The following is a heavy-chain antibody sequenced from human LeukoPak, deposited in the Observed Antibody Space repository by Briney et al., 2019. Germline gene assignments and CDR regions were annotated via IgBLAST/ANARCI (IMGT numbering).Heavy chain of an antibody. D-gene: IGHD3-10*01. CDR3: ARDQSSGSYYRY. V-gene: IGHV1-2*02. CDR1: GYTFTGYY. CDR2: INPNSGGT. J-gene: IGHJ4*02. Sequence: PEASVKVSCKASGYTFTGYYMHWVRQAPGQGLEWVGWINPNSGGTNYAQKFQGRVTMTRDTSISTAYMELSRLRSDDTAVYYCARDQSSGSYYRYWGQGTLVTVSS.